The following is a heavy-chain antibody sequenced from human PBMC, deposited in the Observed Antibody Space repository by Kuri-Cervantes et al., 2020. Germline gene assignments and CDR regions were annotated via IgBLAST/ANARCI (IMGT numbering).Heavy chain of an antibody. CDR2: IRSKAYGGTT. Sequence: GESLKISCTASGFTFGDYAMSWFRQAPGKGLEWVGFIRSKAYGGTTEYAASVKGRFTISRDDSKSIAYLQMNSLKTEDTAVYYCTTDGSGGFYGGNSFDYWGQGTLVTVSS. V-gene: IGHV3-49*03. D-gene: IGHD4-23*01. J-gene: IGHJ4*02. CDR1: GFTFGDYA. CDR3: TTDGSGGFYGGNSFDY.